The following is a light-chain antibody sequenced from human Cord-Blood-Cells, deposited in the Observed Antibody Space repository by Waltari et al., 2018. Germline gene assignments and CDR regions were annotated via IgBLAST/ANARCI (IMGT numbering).Light chain of an antibody. CDR2: DAS. J-gene: IGKJ1*01. CDR1: QSVSSY. Sequence: EIVLTQSPATLSLSPGERATLSCRASQSVSSYLAWYQQKPGQDPKLLISDASNRATGIPARFSGRGSGTDFTLTISSLEPEDFAVYYCQQRSNWWTFGQGTKVEIK. V-gene: IGKV3-11*01. CDR3: QQRSNWWT.